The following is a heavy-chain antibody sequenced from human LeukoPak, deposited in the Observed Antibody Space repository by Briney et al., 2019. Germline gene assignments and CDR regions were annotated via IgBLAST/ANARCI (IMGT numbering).Heavy chain of an antibody. CDR3: ARDDSSGWYADY. J-gene: IGHJ4*02. V-gene: IGHV1-2*02. Sequence: ASVKVSCKASGYTFTGYYMHWVRQAPGQGLEWMGWINPNSGGTNYAQKFQGRVTMTRDTSISTAYMELSRLRSDDTAVYYCARDDSSGWYADYWGRGTLVTVSS. CDR1: GYTFTGYY. D-gene: IGHD6-19*01. CDR2: INPNSGGT.